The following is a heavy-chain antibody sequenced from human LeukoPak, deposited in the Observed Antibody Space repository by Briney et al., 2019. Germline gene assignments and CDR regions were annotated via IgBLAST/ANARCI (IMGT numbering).Heavy chain of an antibody. CDR3: ARLFDS. J-gene: IGHJ4*02. Sequence: SETLSLTCTVSGGAISNDNIYWGWVRQPPGKGLEWVGSINYSGTTYYNPSLRGRVSISVDTSRTQFFLRLSSVTAADTAVYYCARLFDSWGQGTLVTVSS. CDR2: INYSGTT. CDR1: GGAISNDNIY. V-gene: IGHV4-39*01.